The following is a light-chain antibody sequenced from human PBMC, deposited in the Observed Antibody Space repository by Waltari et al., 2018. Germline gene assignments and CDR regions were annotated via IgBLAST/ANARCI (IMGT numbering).Light chain of an antibody. Sequence: QSVLTQPPSASGTPGQRVTISCSGRSSDIGSNTVNWYQHLPGTAPRRLIYNNYNRPAGVPSRFSGSKSGTSASLAISGLQSEDEAVFYCATWDDSLKGFVFGSGTKVTVL. J-gene: IGLJ1*01. CDR1: SSDIGSNT. V-gene: IGLV1-44*01. CDR2: NNY. CDR3: ATWDDSLKGFV.